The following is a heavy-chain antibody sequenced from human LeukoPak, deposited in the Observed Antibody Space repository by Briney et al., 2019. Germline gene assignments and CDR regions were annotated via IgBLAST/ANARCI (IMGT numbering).Heavy chain of an antibody. D-gene: IGHD1-26*01. Sequence: SVKVSCKASGGTFSSSAISWVRQAPGHGVEWMGRIIPIIEMTTYAHKFQGRVTITADKSTSTAYMELSTLRSEDTAVYYCARALPNFNDALDIWGQGTMVTLSS. CDR3: ARALPNFNDALDI. J-gene: IGHJ3*02. V-gene: IGHV1-69*04. CDR1: GGTFSSSA. CDR2: IIPIIEMT.